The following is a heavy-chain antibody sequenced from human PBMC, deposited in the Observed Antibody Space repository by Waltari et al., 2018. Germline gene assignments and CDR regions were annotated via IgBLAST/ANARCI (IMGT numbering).Heavy chain of an antibody. CDR3: ARHIEYYDFWSGYYGEGYGMDV. Sequence: QLQLQESGPGLVKPSETLSLTCTVSGGSISSSSYYWGWIRQPPGQGLEWIGSIYDSGSTYYNPSLKSRVTISVDTSKNQFSLKLSSVTAADTAVYYCARHIEYYDFWSGYYGEGYGMDVWGQGTTVTVSS. D-gene: IGHD3-3*01. J-gene: IGHJ6*02. CDR1: GGSISSSSYY. V-gene: IGHV4-39*01. CDR2: IYDSGST.